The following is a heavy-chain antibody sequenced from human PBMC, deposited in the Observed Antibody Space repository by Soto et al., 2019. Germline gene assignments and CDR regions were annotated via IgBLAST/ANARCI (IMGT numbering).Heavy chain of an antibody. J-gene: IGHJ5*02. CDR1: GFTFSNAW. V-gene: IGHV3-15*01. CDR2: IKSKTDGGTT. D-gene: IGHD3-3*01. Sequence: EVQLVESGGGLVKPGGSLRLSCAASGFTFSNAWMSWVRQAPGKGLEWVGRIKSKTDGGTTDYAAPVKGRFTISRDDSKNTLYLQMNSLKTEDTAVYYCTTDHFSTPSITIFGVVMTRWFDPWGQGTLVTVSS. CDR3: TTDHFSTPSITIFGVVMTRWFDP.